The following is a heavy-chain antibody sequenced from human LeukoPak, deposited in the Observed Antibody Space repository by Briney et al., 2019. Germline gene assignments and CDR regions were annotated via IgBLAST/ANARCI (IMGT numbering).Heavy chain of an antibody. CDR1: GGSISSSNYY. CDR2: IYYTGST. D-gene: IGHD5-18*01. CDR3: ARIGYSYGLNWFDP. V-gene: IGHV4-39*01. Sequence: KPSETLSLTCTVSGGSISSSNYYWGWIRQPPGKGLEWIANIYYTGSTYYNPSLKSRVTISVDTSKNQFSLKLTSVTAADTAVYYCARIGYSYGLNWFDPWGQGTPVTVSS. J-gene: IGHJ5*02.